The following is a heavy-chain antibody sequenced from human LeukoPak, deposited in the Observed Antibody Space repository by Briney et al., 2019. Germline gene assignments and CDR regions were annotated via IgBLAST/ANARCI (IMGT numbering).Heavy chain of an antibody. CDR1: GYTFTDYY. V-gene: IGHV1-2*02. CDR3: ARANFLYCSSSTCLFDY. J-gene: IGHJ4*02. Sequence: EASLKVSCKASGYTFTDYYMHWVRQAPGQGLEWMGWINPNDSNTNYAQNLQGRVTMTRDTSISTAHMEVSRLRSDDTAVYYCARANFLYCSSSTCLFDYWGQGTLVTVSS. D-gene: IGHD2-2*01. CDR2: INPNDSNT.